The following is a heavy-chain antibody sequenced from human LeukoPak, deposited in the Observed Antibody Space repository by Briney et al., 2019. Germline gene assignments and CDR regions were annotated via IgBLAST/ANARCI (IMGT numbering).Heavy chain of an antibody. CDR1: GFTLSTFA. Sequence: PGGSLRLSCEASGFTLSTFAMIWVRQPPGKGLEWVSSIFPSGGEIHYADSVRGRFTISRDNSKSTLSLQMNSLRAEDTAIYYCATYRQVLLPFEPWGQGTLVTVSS. J-gene: IGHJ5*02. D-gene: IGHD2-8*02. CDR2: IFPSGGEI. CDR3: ATYRQVLLPFEP. V-gene: IGHV3-23*01.